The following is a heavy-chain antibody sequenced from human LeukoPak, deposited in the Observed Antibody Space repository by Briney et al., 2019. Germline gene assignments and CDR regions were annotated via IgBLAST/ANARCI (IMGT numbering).Heavy chain of an antibody. CDR3: ARDKPYYDFWSGYHAFDI. CDR2: IIPIFGTA. J-gene: IGHJ3*02. D-gene: IGHD3-3*01. V-gene: IGHV1-69*01. Sequence: GSSVKVSCKASGGTFSSYAISRVRQAPGQGLEWMGGIIPIFGTANYAQKFQGRVTITADESTSTAYMELSSLRSEDTAVYYCARDKPYYDFWSGYHAFDIWGQGTMVTVSS. CDR1: GGTFSSYA.